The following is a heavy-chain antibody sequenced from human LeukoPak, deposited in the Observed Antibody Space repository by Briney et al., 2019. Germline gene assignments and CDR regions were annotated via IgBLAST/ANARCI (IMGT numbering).Heavy chain of an antibody. CDR2: INHSGST. Sequence: SETLSLTCAVYGGSFSGYYWSWIRQPPGKGLEWIGEINHSGSTNYNPSLKSRVTISADTSKNQFSLKLTSVTAADTAVYYCVNPARDFADSGAITWWGQGTLVTVSS. V-gene: IGHV4-34*01. J-gene: IGHJ4*02. CDR3: VNPARDFADSGAITW. D-gene: IGHD4-17*01. CDR1: GGSFSGYY.